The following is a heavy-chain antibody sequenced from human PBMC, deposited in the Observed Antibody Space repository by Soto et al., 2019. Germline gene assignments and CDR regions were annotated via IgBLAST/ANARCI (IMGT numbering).Heavy chain of an antibody. CDR2: IKQDGSVR. CDR1: GFTFSNYW. CDR3: ARIGYSSSCFDY. D-gene: IGHD6-13*01. Sequence: EVQLVESGGGSVQPGGSPRLSCAASGFTFSNYWMSWVRQAPGKGLEWVANIKQDGSVRYYVDSVKGRFTISRDNAKSSLYLQMNSLRAEDTAVYYCARIGYSSSCFDYWGQGTLVTVSS. V-gene: IGHV3-7*01. J-gene: IGHJ4*02.